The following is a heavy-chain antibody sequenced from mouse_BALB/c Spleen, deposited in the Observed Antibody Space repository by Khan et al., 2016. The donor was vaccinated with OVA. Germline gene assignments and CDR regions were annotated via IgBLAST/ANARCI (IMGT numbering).Heavy chain of an antibody. CDR1: GYSITSGYN. D-gene: IGHD2-4*01. CDR3: AGLRRGSWFAY. J-gene: IGHJ3*01. CDR2: IHYSGST. Sequence: EVQLQESGPDLVKPSQSLSLTCTVTGYSITSGYNWHWIRQFPGNKLEWMGYIHYSGSTNYNPSLKSRISITRDTSKNQFFLQLNSVTTEDTVTYYCAGLRRGSWFAYWGQGTLVTVSA. V-gene: IGHV3-1*02.